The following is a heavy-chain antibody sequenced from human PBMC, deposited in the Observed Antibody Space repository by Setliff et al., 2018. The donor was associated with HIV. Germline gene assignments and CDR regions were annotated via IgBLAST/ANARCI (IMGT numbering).Heavy chain of an antibody. Sequence: GASVKVSCKASGYTFISYGITWVRQAPGQGLEWMGWISAYNGNTNYAQKLQGRVTMTTDTSTSTVYMELGSLISDDTAVYYCAREGLWFGDRGYYMDVWGTGTAVTV. J-gene: IGHJ6*03. V-gene: IGHV1-18*01. CDR2: ISAYNGNT. D-gene: IGHD3-10*01. CDR1: GYTFISYG. CDR3: AREGLWFGDRGYYMDV.